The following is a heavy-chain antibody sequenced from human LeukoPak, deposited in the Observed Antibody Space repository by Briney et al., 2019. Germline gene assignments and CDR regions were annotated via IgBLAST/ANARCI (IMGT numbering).Heavy chain of an antibody. CDR1: RFTFSSYE. J-gene: IGHJ4*02. D-gene: IGHD2-8*02. CDR3: ARAWWREGHFDS. Sequence: GGSLRLSCAASRFTFSSYEMNWVRQAPGKGLEWVSYISSSGSTINYADSVRGRFSISRDNAKNSLYLQMNSLRAEDTAVYYCARAWWREGHFDSWGQGTLVTVSS. V-gene: IGHV3-48*03. CDR2: ISSSGSTI.